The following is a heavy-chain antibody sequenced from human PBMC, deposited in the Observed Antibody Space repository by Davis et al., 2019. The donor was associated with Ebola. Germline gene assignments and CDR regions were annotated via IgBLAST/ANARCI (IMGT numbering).Heavy chain of an antibody. CDR2: ISSSSSYT. D-gene: IGHD4-17*01. J-gene: IGHJ1*01. Sequence: GESLKISCAASGFTFSDYYMSWIRQAPGKGLEWVSYISSSSSYTNYADSVKGRFTISRDNAKNSLYLQMNSLRAEDTAVYYCASGGDYGEHWGQGTLVTVSS. V-gene: IGHV3-11*06. CDR3: ASGGDYGEH. CDR1: GFTFSDYY.